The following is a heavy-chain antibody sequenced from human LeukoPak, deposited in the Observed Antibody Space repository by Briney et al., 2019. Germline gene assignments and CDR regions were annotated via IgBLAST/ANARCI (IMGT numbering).Heavy chain of an antibody. CDR3: ARAFFYGSGSYSVSYIDY. J-gene: IGHJ4*02. CDR1: GFTFSSYE. Sequence: GGSLRLSCAASGFTFSSYEMNWVRQAPGKGLEWVSYISSSGSTIYYADSVKGRFTISRDNAKNSLYLQMNSLRAEDTAVYYCARAFFYGSGSYSVSYIDYWGQGTLVTVSS. V-gene: IGHV3-48*03. CDR2: ISSSGSTI. D-gene: IGHD3-10*01.